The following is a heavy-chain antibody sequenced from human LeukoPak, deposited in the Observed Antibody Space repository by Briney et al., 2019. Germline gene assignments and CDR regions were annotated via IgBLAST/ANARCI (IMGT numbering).Heavy chain of an antibody. V-gene: IGHV1-69*01. CDR2: IIPMFGIA. CDR1: GGTFSRYA. Sequence: SAKVSCKASGGTFSRYAISWVRQAPGQGLEWMGGIIPMFGIANYAQKFQGRVTITADESTSTAYVELSSLRSEDTAVYYCARDRPYTGGWRGFDYWGQGTLVTVSS. D-gene: IGHD6-19*01. CDR3: ARDRPYTGGWRGFDY. J-gene: IGHJ4*02.